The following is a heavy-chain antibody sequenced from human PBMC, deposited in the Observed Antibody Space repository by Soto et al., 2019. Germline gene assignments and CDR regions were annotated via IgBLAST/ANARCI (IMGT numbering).Heavy chain of an antibody. D-gene: IGHD6-13*01. V-gene: IGHV1-69*01. CDR3: ATSTSSSWQNDY. Sequence: QVQLEQSGAEVKKHGSSVKISCKASGGTFNTFAISWVRQAPGQGLEWIGGIIPIFETANYAQRLQDRLTITADESTRTAYMELSRLTSDDTAIYFCATSTSSSWQNDYWGLGNLVVVSS. J-gene: IGHJ4*02. CDR2: IIPIFETA. CDR1: GGTFNTFA.